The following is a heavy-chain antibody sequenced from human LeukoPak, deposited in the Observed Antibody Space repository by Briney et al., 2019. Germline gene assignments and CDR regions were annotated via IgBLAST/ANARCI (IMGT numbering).Heavy chain of an antibody. V-gene: IGHV3-30*01. J-gene: IGHJ6*03. CDR2: ISYDGNNR. CDR3: AKDGYYGSGSYYNGVFGYYYYYMDV. Sequence: PGGSLRLSCAASGFTFSSFPMHWVRQAPGKGLEWVAAISYDGNNRYYADSVKGRFTNSRDNSKNTLYLQMNSLRAEDTAVYYCAKDGYYGSGSYYNGVFGYYYYYMDVWGKGTTVTISS. D-gene: IGHD3-10*01. CDR1: GFTFSSFP.